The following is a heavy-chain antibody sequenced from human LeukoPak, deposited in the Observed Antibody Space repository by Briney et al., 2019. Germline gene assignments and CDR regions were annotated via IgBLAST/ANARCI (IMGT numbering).Heavy chain of an antibody. J-gene: IGHJ6*03. D-gene: IGHD1-26*01. CDR1: GGSISSYY. CDR2: IYSTGST. Sequence: SETLSLTCTVSGGSISSYYWGWIRQPAGKGLEWIGRIYSTGSTNYNPSLKSRVTMSVDTSKNQFSLKMRSVTAADTAVYYCARDFTDVGSSLVYYYYYYMDVWGKGTTVTVSS. CDR3: ARDFTDVGSSLVYYYYYYMDV. V-gene: IGHV4-4*07.